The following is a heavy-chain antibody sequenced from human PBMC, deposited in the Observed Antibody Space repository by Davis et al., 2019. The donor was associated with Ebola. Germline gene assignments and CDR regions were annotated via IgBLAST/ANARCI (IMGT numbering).Heavy chain of an antibody. D-gene: IGHD4-17*01. CDR2: IDPKSGYT. CDR1: EYTFTSYY. Sequence: ASVQVSCKASEYTFTSYYMHWVRQAPGQGFEWMGRIDPKSGYTNYAQKFQGRVTMTRDTSLSTAYMELSSLRSDDTAVYYCARGTTVTPRNFDYWGQGTLVTVSS. V-gene: IGHV1-2*06. CDR3: ARGTTVTPRNFDY. J-gene: IGHJ4*02.